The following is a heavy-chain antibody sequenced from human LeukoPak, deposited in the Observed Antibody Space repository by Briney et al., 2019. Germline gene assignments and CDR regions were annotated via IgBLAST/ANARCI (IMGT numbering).Heavy chain of an antibody. J-gene: IGHJ4*02. D-gene: IGHD1-1*01. CDR3: VKLRTGTATNFDY. CDR2: ISGAGGST. Sequence: GGSLRLSCAASGFTFSSYAMSWVRQAPGKGLGWVSGISGAGGSTYYADSVKGRFTISRDNSKDTLYLQMNTLRAEDTAIYYCVKLRTGTATNFDYWGQGTLVTVSS. V-gene: IGHV3-23*01. CDR1: GFTFSSYA.